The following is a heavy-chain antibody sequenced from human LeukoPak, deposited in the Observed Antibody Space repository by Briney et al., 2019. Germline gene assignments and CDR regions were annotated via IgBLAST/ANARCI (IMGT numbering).Heavy chain of an antibody. CDR3: ARDRGITIFGGGFDY. Sequence: PSETLSLTCTVSGGSISSGGYYWSWIRQPPGKGLEWIGYIYHSGSTYYNPSLKSRVTISVDRSKNQFSLKLSSVTAADTAVYYCARDRGITIFGGGFDYWGQGTLVTVSS. CDR1: GGSISSGGYY. V-gene: IGHV4-30-2*01. J-gene: IGHJ4*02. D-gene: IGHD3-3*01. CDR2: IYHSGST.